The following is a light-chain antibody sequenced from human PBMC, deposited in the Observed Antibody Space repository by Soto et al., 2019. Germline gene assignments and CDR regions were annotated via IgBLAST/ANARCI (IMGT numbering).Light chain of an antibody. CDR1: QSINNL. CDR2: DVS. Sequence: DIPMSHSPHSLFLPVCDIVTITCRASQSINNLLAWYQQKPGKAPKFLIYDVSTLESGVPSRFSGSGSGTEFTLTISSLQPEDFATYYCQQYDGYTITFGEGTKVDIK. V-gene: IGKV1-5*01. J-gene: IGKJ4*01. CDR3: QQYDGYTIT.